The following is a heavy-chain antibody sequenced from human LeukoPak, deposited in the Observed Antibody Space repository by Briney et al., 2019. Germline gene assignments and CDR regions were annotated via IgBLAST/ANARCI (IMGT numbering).Heavy chain of an antibody. V-gene: IGHV4-4*02. D-gene: IGHD1-1*01. Sequence: SETLSLTFAVSGGSISSNNWWGWVRQPPGKGLEWIGEIYHSGSPNYNPSLKSRVTISVDKSRNHFSLNLSSVTAADTAVYYCARVNINNWHSCDYWGQGTLVSVSS. CDR1: GGSISSNNW. J-gene: IGHJ4*02. CDR3: ARVNINNWHSCDY. CDR2: IYHSGSP.